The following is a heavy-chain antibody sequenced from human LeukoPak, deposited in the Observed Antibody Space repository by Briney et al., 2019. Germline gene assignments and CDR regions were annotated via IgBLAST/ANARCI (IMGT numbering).Heavy chain of an antibody. V-gene: IGHV3-11*06. CDR2: IGIDSGNT. CDR3: ARDHNYAFDN. J-gene: IGHJ4*02. D-gene: IGHD1-1*01. Sequence: GVLRLSCTASGFPFIEYSMSWVRQAPGKGLEWISYIGIDSGNTKYADSVRGRFTISTDKAKNSLYLQMNSLRVEDTAVCYCARDHNYAFDNWGQGTLVSVA. CDR1: GFPFIEYS.